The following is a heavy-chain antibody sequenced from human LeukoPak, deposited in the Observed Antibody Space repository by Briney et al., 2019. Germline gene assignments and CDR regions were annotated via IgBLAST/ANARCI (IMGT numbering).Heavy chain of an antibody. CDR3: ARQKEGYCSSTSCQHNWFGP. CDR1: GYSFTSYW. J-gene: IGHJ5*02. CDR2: IYPGDSDT. Sequence: GESLKISCKGSGYSFTSYWIGWVRQMPGKGLEWMGIIYPGDSDTRYSPSFQGQVTISADKSISTAYLQWSSLKASDTAMYYCARQKEGYCSSTSCQHNWFGPWGQGTLVTVSS. D-gene: IGHD2-2*01. V-gene: IGHV5-51*01.